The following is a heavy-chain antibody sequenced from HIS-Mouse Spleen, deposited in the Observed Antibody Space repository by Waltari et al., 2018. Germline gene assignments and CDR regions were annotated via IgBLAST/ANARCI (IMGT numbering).Heavy chain of an antibody. Sequence: QLQLQESGPGLVKPSETLSLTCTVSGGSISSSSYYWGLIRQPPGKGLEWIGSIYYSGSTYYNPSIKSRVTISVDTSKNQFSLKLSSVTAADTAVYYCAGIAVAGTNYFDYWGQGTLVTVSS. J-gene: IGHJ4*02. CDR1: GGSISSSSYY. D-gene: IGHD6-19*01. CDR2: IYYSGST. CDR3: AGIAVAGTNYFDY. V-gene: IGHV4-39*01.